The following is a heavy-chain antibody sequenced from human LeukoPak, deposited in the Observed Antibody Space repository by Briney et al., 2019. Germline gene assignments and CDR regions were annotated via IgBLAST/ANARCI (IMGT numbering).Heavy chain of an antibody. CDR2: IYYSGST. CDR3: ATGSGSYTNLDY. CDR1: GGSFSSYY. Sequence: SETLSLTCAVYGGSFSSYYWSWIRQPPGKGLEWIGYIYYSGSTNYNPSLKSRVTISVDTSKNQFSLKLSSVTAADTAVYYCATGSGSYTNLDYWGQGTLVTVSS. J-gene: IGHJ4*02. D-gene: IGHD3-10*01. V-gene: IGHV4-59*01.